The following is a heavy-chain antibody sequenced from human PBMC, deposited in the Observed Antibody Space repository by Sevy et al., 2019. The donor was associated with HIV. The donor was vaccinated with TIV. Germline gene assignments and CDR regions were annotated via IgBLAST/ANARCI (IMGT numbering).Heavy chain of an antibody. V-gene: IGHV3-7*01. CDR2: INLDGSET. CDR3: ARLFYGSADY. CDR1: GFTFSDYY. J-gene: IGHJ4*02. Sequence: GGSLRLSCAASGFTFSDYYMSWVRQAPGKGLEWLATINLDGSETFYVDSVKGRFTISRHNPRKSVYLQMTSLSAEDTAVYYCARLFYGSADYWGQGTLVTVSS. D-gene: IGHD3-10*01.